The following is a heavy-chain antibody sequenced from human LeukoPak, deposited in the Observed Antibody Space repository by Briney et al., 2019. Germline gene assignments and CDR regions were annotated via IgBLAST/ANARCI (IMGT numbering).Heavy chain of an antibody. CDR1: GGTYSSYA. CDR2: IIPIFGTA. V-gene: IGHV1-69*01. D-gene: IGHD2-2*01. Sequence: ASVKVSCKASGGTYSSYAISWVRQAPGQGLEWMGGIIPIFGTANYAQKFQGRVTITADESTSTAYMELSSLRSEDTAVYYCARGVVVPAAMVGAGFFDYWGQGTLVTVSS. CDR3: ARGVVVPAAMVGAGFFDY. J-gene: IGHJ4*02.